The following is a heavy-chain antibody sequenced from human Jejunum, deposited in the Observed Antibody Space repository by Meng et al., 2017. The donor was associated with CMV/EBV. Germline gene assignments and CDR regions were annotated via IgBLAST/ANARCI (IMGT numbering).Heavy chain of an antibody. Sequence: QTPVKGSGPTLVNPTPTLTLTCTFAGFSPSTSEVGVGWIRQPPGKALEWLAVIYWDDDKRYSPSLKSRLTITKDTSKNQVVLTLTNMDPVDTATYYCALFTRSWFDPWGQGTLVTVSS. V-gene: IGHV2-5*02. CDR3: ALFTRSWFDP. CDR2: IYWDDDK. J-gene: IGHJ5*02. CDR1: GFSPSTSEVG. D-gene: IGHD2-2*01.